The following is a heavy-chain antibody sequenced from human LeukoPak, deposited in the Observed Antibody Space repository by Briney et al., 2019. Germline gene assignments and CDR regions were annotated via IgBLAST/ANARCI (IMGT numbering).Heavy chain of an antibody. D-gene: IGHD3-22*01. CDR3: ARDRRYYYDSSGYYYGAFDI. V-gene: IGHV4-59*01. Sequence: SETLSLTCTVSGGSISSYYWSWIRQPPGKGLEWIGYIYYSGSTNYNPSLKSRVTISVDTSKNQFSLKLSSVTAADTAVYYCARDRRYYYDSSGYYYGAFDIWGQGTMVTVSS. J-gene: IGHJ3*02. CDR1: GGSISSYY. CDR2: IYYSGST.